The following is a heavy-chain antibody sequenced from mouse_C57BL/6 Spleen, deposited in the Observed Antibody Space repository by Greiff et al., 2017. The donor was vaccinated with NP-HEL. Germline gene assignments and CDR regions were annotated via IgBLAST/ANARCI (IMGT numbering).Heavy chain of an antibody. CDR3: ARGAYYGSSGGYYAMDY. J-gene: IGHJ4*01. CDR2: INYDGSST. D-gene: IGHD1-1*01. V-gene: IGHV5-16*01. CDR1: GFTFSDYY. Sequence: EVQVVESEGGLVQPGSSMKLSCTASGFTFSDYYMAWVRQVPEKGLEWVANINYDGSSTYYLDSLKSRFIISRDNAKNILYLQMSSLKSEDTATYYCARGAYYGSSGGYYAMDYWGQGTSVTVSS.